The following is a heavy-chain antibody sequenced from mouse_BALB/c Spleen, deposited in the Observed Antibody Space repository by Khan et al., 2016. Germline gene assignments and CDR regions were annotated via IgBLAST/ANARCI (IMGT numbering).Heavy chain of an antibody. D-gene: IGHD2-2*01. CDR2: INPDSSTT. CDR1: GFDFRRYW. CDR3: SRHYGYVGGFAY. Sequence: EVKLLEPGGGLVQPGGSLKLSCAASGFDFRRYWMSWVRQAPGKGLEWIGEINPDSSTTNYTTSLKDKFIISRDNPKNTQYLQIGQEISENTGRDYRSRHYGYVGGFAYWGQASLASVCA. V-gene: IGHV4-1*02. J-gene: IGHJ3*01.